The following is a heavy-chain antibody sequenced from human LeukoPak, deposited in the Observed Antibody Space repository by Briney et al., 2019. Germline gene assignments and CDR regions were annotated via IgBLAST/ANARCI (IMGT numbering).Heavy chain of an antibody. CDR3: AGLVSSDI. Sequence: SVTVSCQASASTFIVYDMNLKRLAPGQGLEGMGWINPNTGATNYAQKFQGRVTMTRDTSLSTAYMKLSSLRSDDTAVYYGAGLVSSDIWGEGTMVTVSS. D-gene: IGHD2-8*01. J-gene: IGHJ3*02. CDR2: INPNTGAT. CDR1: ASTFIVYD. V-gene: IGHV1-2*02.